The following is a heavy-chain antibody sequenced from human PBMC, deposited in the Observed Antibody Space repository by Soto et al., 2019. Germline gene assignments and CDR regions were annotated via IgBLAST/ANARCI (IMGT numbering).Heavy chain of an antibody. CDR3: ARDRSPYYDFWSGYYTPFDY. CDR1: GYTFTSYG. Sequence: ASVKVSCKASGYTFTSYGISWVRQAPGQGLEWMGWISAYNGNTNYAQKLQGRVTMTTDTSTSTAYMELRSLRSDDTAVYYCARDRSPYYDFWSGYYTPFDYWGQGTLVTVSS. J-gene: IGHJ4*02. CDR2: ISAYNGNT. V-gene: IGHV1-18*01. D-gene: IGHD3-3*01.